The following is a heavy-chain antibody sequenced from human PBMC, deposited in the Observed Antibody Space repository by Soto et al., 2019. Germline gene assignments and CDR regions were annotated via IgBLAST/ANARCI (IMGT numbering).Heavy chain of an antibody. CDR1: GGSISNPDYY. CDR2: IFYSGDT. D-gene: IGHD4-4*01. CDR3: AREGRLQSLDY. V-gene: IGHV4-30-4*01. Sequence: QVQLQESGPGLVKPSQTLSLTCTVSGGSISNPDYYWNWIRQPPGKGLEWIGSIFYSGDTSYNPSLKSRLNISVDTSKNQVSLSLRSVTASDTAVYFCAREGRLQSLDYWGQGTVVTVSS. J-gene: IGHJ4*02.